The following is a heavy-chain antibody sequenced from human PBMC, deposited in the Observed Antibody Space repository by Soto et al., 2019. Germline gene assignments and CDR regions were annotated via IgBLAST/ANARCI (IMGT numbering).Heavy chain of an antibody. J-gene: IGHJ4*02. V-gene: IGHV4-31*03. Sequence: PSETLSLTCTVSGGSILNGGHYWTWIRQHPGKGLEWIGKIFFSGNTHYNPALKSRLTFSVDTTKNQFSLKLTSVTAADTAIYYFSRDNFGCNLDFWGPGTLVTVSS. CDR3: SRDNFGCNLDF. CDR1: GGSILNGGHY. CDR2: IFFSGNT. D-gene: IGHD2-8*01.